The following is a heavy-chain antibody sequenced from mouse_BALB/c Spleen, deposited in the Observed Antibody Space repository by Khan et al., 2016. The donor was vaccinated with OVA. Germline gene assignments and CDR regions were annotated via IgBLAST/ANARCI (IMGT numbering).Heavy chain of an antibody. D-gene: IGHD1-1*01. J-gene: IGHJ2*01. CDR1: GYSFTGYF. Sequence: EVQLQQSGPELVRPGASVKISCKASGYSFTGYFMNWVMQSHGKSLEWIGRINPHIGETFYNQRFKDKATLTVDDSSSTAHMELRSLASEDSAFYYCTRIYRSDFDYWGQGTTLTVSS. CDR3: TRIYRSDFDY. CDR2: INPHIGET. V-gene: IGHV1-20*02.